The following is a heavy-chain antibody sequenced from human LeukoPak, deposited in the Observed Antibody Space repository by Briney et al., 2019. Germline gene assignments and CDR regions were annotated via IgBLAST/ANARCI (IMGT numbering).Heavy chain of an antibody. CDR1: GYTFTGYY. CDR2: INPNSGGT. Sequence: ASVKVSCXASGYTFTGYYMHWVRLAPGQGLEWMGWINPNSGGTNYAQKFQGRVTMTRDTSISTAYMELSRLRSDDTAVYYCARAAAVTLILGGGGEQYFDYWGQGTLVTVSS. V-gene: IGHV1-2*02. D-gene: IGHD1/OR15-1a*01. CDR3: ARAAAVTLILGGGGEQYFDY. J-gene: IGHJ4*02.